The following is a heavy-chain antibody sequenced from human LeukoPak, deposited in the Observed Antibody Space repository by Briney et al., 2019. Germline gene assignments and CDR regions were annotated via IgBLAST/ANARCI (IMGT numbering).Heavy chain of an antibody. D-gene: IGHD3-10*01. CDR2: ISAYNGNT. CDR3: ATRKALWFGELPH. Sequence: AASVKVSCKASGYTFTSYGISWVRQAPGQGLEWMGWISAYNGNTNYAQKLQGRVTMTTDTSTSTAYMELSSLRSEDTAVYYCATRKALWFGELPHWGQGTLVTVSS. J-gene: IGHJ4*02. V-gene: IGHV1-18*01. CDR1: GYTFTSYG.